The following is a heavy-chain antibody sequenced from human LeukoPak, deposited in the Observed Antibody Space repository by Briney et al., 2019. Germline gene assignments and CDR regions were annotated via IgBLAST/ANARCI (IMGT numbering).Heavy chain of an antibody. J-gene: IGHJ6*02. Sequence: SETLSLTCSVSGGSIRSGNNSWGWLRLSPGKGLEWIGSVFYTGSTHYNPSLKSRVSMSVDTSKNQFSLRLSSVAAADSAVYYCAREGLGDYYYYGMDVWGQGTTVTVSS. CDR3: AREGLGDYYYYGMDV. V-gene: IGHV4-39*02. D-gene: IGHD3/OR15-3a*01. CDR1: GGSIRSGNNS. CDR2: VFYTGST.